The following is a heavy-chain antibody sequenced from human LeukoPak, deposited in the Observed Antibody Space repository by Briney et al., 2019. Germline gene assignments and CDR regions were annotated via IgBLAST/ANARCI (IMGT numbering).Heavy chain of an antibody. J-gene: IGHJ4*02. V-gene: IGHV4-34*01. D-gene: IGHD1-26*01. CDR1: GGSSSGYY. Sequence: SETLSLTCAVYGGSSSGYYWSWIRQPPGKGREWIGEINHSGSTNYNPSLKSRVTIPVDTSKNQFSLKLSSVTAADTAVYYCARASSGSYRGSAFDYWGQGTLVTVSS. CDR3: ARASSGSYRGSAFDY. CDR2: INHSGST.